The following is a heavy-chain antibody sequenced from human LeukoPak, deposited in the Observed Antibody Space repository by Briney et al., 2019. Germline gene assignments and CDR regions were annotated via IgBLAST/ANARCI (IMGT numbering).Heavy chain of an antibody. CDR3: AKSLPGSGSYDH. CDR1: AFTFTSCA. J-gene: IGHJ4*02. CDR2: MTNSGGST. V-gene: IGHV3-23*01. D-gene: IGHD3-10*01. Sequence: GGSLRLSCAASAFTFTSCAMSWVRQAPGKGREWVSTMTNSGGSTYYADSVKGRFTISRDNSKNTLYLQMNSLRAEDTAIYYCAKSLPGSGSYDHWGQGTLVTVSS.